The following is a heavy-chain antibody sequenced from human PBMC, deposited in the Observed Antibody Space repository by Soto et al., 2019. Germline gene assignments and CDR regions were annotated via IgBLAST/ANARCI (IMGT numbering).Heavy chain of an antibody. CDR3: AKPGIAVAGRRTHYFDS. CDR2: ISGSGGST. V-gene: IGHV3-23*01. D-gene: IGHD6-19*01. CDR1: GFTFSSYA. Sequence: EVQLLESGGGLVQPGGSLRLSCAASGFTFSSYAMSWVRQAPGKGLEWVSAISGSGGSTYYADSVKGRFTISRDNSKNTLYLQMNSLRAEDTAVYYCAKPGIAVAGRRTHYFDSSGQGTLVTVSS. J-gene: IGHJ4*02.